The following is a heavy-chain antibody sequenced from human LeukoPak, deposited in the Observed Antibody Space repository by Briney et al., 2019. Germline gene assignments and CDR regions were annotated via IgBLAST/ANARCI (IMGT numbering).Heavy chain of an antibody. V-gene: IGHV3-48*04. Sequence: PGGSLRLSCAASGFTFSSYSMNWVRQAPGKGLEWVSYISSSSSTIYYADSVKGRFTISRDNAKNSLYLQMNSLRAEDTAVYYCAREDYYDSSGPDYWGQGTLVTVSS. J-gene: IGHJ4*02. CDR3: AREDYYDSSGPDY. CDR2: ISSSSSTI. CDR1: GFTFSSYS. D-gene: IGHD3-22*01.